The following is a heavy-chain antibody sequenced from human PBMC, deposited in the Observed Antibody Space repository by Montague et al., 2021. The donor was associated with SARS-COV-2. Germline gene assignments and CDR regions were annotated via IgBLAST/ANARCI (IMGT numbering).Heavy chain of an antibody. CDR3: ARVPYYYDSSGYYFDAFDI. V-gene: IGHV4-34*01. CDR2: INHSGSI. D-gene: IGHD3-22*01. Sequence: SETLSVTCAVYGGSFSGYYWSWIRQPPGKGLEWIGEINHSGSINYNPSLKSRVTISVDTSKNQFSLKLSSVTAADTAVYYCARVPYYYDSSGYYFDAFDIWGQGTMVTVSS. CDR1: GGSFSGYY. J-gene: IGHJ3*02.